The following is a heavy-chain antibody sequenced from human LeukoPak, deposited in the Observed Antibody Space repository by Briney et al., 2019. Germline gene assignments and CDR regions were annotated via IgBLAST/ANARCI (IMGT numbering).Heavy chain of an antibody. D-gene: IGHD3-10*01. CDR1: GFTVSGNY. V-gene: IGHV3-53*01. CDR2: IYSGGST. Sequence: GGSLRLSCAASGFTVSGNYMSWVRQAPGKGLEWVSVIYSGGSTYYADSVKGRFTISRDNSKNTLYLQMNSLRAEDTAVYYCAREPSMVRGADAFDIWGQGAMVTVSS. CDR3: AREPSMVRGADAFDI. J-gene: IGHJ3*02.